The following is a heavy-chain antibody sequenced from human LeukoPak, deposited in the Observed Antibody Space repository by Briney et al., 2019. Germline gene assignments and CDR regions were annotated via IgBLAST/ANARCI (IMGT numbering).Heavy chain of an antibody. Sequence: GGSLRLSCAASGFTFSSYEMNWVRQAPGKGLEWVSYISSSGSTIYYADSVKGRLTISRENAKNSLYLQMNSLRAEDTAVYYCARAGTKQLVRGFDYWGQGTLVTVSS. CDR1: GFTFSSYE. CDR2: ISSSGSTI. D-gene: IGHD6-6*01. J-gene: IGHJ4*02. CDR3: ARAGTKQLVRGFDY. V-gene: IGHV3-48*03.